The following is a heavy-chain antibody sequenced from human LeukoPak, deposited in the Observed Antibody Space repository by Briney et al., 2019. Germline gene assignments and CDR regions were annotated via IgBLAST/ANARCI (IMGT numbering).Heavy chain of an antibody. V-gene: IGHV4-59*01. CDR2: IYYSGST. D-gene: IGHD3-16*02. CDR3: AREGELVWGIYQYAFDI. CDR1: GGSISSYY. J-gene: IGHJ3*02. Sequence: PSETLSLTCTVSGGSISSYYWSWVRQPPGGGLEWIGYIYYSGSTKYNPSLKSRVTISVDTSKNQVSLKLSSVTAADTAVYYCAREGELVWGIYQYAFDIWGQGTMVTVSS.